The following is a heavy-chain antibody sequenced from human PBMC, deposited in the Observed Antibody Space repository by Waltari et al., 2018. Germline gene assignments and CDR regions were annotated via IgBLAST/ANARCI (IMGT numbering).Heavy chain of an antibody. CDR2: ISYTGST. D-gene: IGHD5-12*01. CDR1: GDSTSSYY. Sequence: QVQLQESGPGLVTPSETLSLTCPASGDSTSSYYWSWIRQPPGKGLEWIGYISYTGSTNYNPALKSRVTFSVDTSKNQFSLKLSSATAADTAVYYCARALVTTRSYFDYWGLGPLVTVSS. CDR3: ARALVTTRSYFDY. J-gene: IGHJ4*02. V-gene: IGHV4-59*08.